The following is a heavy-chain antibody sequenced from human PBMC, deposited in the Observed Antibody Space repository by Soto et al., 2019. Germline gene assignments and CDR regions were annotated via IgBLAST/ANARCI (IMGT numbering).Heavy chain of an antibody. D-gene: IGHD2-2*03. CDR2: IYHSGST. Sequence: SETLSLTCAVSGGSISSGGYSWSWIRQPPGKGLEWIGYIYHSGSTYYDPSLKSRVTISVDRSKNQFSLKLSSVTAADTAVYYCARAGYCSSTSCYPHNWFDPWGQGTLVTVSS. CDR3: ARAGYCSSTSCYPHNWFDP. V-gene: IGHV4-30-2*01. J-gene: IGHJ5*02. CDR1: GGSISSGGYS.